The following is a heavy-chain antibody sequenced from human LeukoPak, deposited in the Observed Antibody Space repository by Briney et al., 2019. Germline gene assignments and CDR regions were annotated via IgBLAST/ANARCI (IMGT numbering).Heavy chain of an antibody. CDR3: ARLSSHYYYYMDV. CDR1: GYSFTSYW. CDR2: IYPGDSDT. J-gene: IGHJ6*03. V-gene: IGHV5-51*01. Sequence: GESLKISCKGSGYSFTSYWIGWVRQMPGRGLEWMGIIYPGDSDTRYSPSFQGQVTISADKSISTAYLQWSSLKASDTAMYYCARLSSHYYYYMDVWGKGTTVTVSS.